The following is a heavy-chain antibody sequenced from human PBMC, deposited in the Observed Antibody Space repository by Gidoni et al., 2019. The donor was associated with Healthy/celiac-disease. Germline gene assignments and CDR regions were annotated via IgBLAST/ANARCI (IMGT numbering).Heavy chain of an antibody. J-gene: IGHJ6*02. CDR1: GFTFGDYA. V-gene: IGHV3-49*05. Sequence: EVQLVESGGGLVKPGRSLRLSCTASGFTFGDYALSWLRQAPGKGLEWVGFIRSKAYGGTTEYAASVKGRFTISRDDSKSIAYLQMNSLKTEDTAVYYCTRAADCSSTSCLTDPFYYYYGMDVWGQGTTVTVSS. D-gene: IGHD2-2*01. CDR3: TRAADCSSTSCLTDPFYYYYGMDV. CDR2: IRSKAYGGTT.